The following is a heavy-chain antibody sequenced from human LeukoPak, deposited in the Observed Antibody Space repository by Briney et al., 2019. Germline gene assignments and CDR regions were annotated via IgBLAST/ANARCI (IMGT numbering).Heavy chain of an antibody. D-gene: IGHD5-18*01. CDR3: ARRERLGYSYGRGTLDV. CDR1: GFIVSSNY. J-gene: IGHJ3*01. Sequence: PGGSLRLTCVASGFIVSSNYMSWVRQAPGKGREWVSLIDSPGTTYYEDSVKGRFTISRDNSKNALYFQMNSLRAEDTAVYYCARRERLGYSYGRGTLDVWGQGTMVTVSS. CDR2: IDSPGTT. V-gene: IGHV3-66*01.